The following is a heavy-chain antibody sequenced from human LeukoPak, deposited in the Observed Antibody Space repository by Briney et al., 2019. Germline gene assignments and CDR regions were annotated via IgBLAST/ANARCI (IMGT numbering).Heavy chain of an antibody. CDR3: ARGINYYGSGSYWYYYYYMVV. CDR1: GGSFSGYY. Sequence: SETLSLTCAVYGGSFSGYYWSWIRQPPGKGLEWIGEINHSGSTNYNPSLKSRVTISVDTSKNQFSLKLSSVTAADTAVYYCARGINYYGSGSYWYYYYYMVVWGKGTTVTVSS. CDR2: INHSGST. J-gene: IGHJ6*03. D-gene: IGHD3-10*01. V-gene: IGHV4-34*01.